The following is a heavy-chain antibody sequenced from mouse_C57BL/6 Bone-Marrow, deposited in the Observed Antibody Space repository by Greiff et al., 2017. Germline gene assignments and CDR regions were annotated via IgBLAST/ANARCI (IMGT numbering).Heavy chain of an antibody. D-gene: IGHD2-4*01. V-gene: IGHV5-4*01. CDR3: ARVYYDYEFYAMDY. CDR2: ISDGGSYT. Sequence: EVQVVESGGGLVKPGGSLKLSCAASGFTFSSYAMSWVRQTPEKRLGWVATISDGGSYTYYPDNVKGRFTISRDNAKNNLYLQMSHLKSEDTAMYYCARVYYDYEFYAMDYWGQGTSVTVSS. CDR1: GFTFSSYA. J-gene: IGHJ4*01.